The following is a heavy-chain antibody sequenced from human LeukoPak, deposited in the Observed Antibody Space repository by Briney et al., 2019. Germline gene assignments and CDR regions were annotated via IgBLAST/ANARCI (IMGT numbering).Heavy chain of an antibody. J-gene: IGHJ3*02. CDR1: GFTFSSYS. CDR3: ARARSSYGYGDAFDI. V-gene: IGHV3-30*03. Sequence: KPGGSLRLSCAASGFTFSSYSMNWVRQAPGKGLEWVAVISYDGSSKYYADSVKGRFTISRDNSKNTLYLQMNSLRAEDTAVYYCARARSSYGYGDAFDIWGQGAMVTVSS. CDR2: ISYDGSSK. D-gene: IGHD5-18*01.